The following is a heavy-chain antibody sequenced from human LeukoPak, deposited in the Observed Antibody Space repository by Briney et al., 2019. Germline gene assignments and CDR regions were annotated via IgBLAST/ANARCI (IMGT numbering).Heavy chain of an antibody. CDR1: GGSISSGSYY. CDR2: IFTSGST. V-gene: IGHV4-61*02. CDR3: ARDSSSSNNWFDP. Sequence: SESLSLTCTVSGGSISSGSYYWGWIRQPAGKGLEWIRRIFTSGSTNYNPSIKSRVTISVDPSKNQFSLKLSSVTAADTAVYYCARDSSSSNNWFDPWGQGNLVTVSS. J-gene: IGHJ5*02. D-gene: IGHD6-6*01.